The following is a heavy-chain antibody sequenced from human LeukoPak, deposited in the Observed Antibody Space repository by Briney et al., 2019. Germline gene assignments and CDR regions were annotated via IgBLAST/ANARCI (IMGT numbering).Heavy chain of an antibody. CDR1: GFTFSSYW. Sequence: GGSLRLSCAASGFTFSSYWMSWVRQAPGKGPEWVANIKQDGSEKYYVDSVKGRFTISRDNAKNSLNLQMNSLRAEDTAVYYCASDPGIAAADPNWFDPWGQGTLVTVSS. V-gene: IGHV3-7*01. J-gene: IGHJ5*02. CDR2: IKQDGSEK. CDR3: ASDPGIAAADPNWFDP. D-gene: IGHD6-13*01.